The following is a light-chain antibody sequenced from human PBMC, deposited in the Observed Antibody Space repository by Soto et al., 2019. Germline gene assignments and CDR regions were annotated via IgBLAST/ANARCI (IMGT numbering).Light chain of an antibody. CDR2: AAS. V-gene: IGKV1-39*01. CDR3: QHYNSYSEA. CDR1: QSISSY. J-gene: IGKJ1*01. Sequence: DIQVTQSPSSLSASVGDRVTITCRASQSISSYLNWYQQKPGKAPKLLIYAASSLQSGVPSRFSGSGSGTEFTLTISSLQPDDFATYSCQHYNSYSEAFGQGPKVDIK.